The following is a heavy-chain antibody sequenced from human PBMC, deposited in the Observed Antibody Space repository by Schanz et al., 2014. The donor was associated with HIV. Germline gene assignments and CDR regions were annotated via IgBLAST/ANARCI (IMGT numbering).Heavy chain of an antibody. V-gene: IGHV3-11*01. D-gene: IGHD3-3*01. CDR2: ISSSGRTI. J-gene: IGHJ6*02. Sequence: QVQLVESGGGLVKPGRSLRLSCAASGFTFSDYYISWIRQAPGRGLEWVSYISSSGRTIYYADSVKGRFTVSRDNAKNSLYLQMNSLRAEDTAVYYCARPDYDFWVDVWGQGTTVTVSS. CDR1: GFTFSDYY. CDR3: ARPDYDFWVDV.